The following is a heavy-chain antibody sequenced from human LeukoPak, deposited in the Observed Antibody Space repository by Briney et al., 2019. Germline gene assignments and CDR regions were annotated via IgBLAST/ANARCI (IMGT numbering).Heavy chain of an antibody. CDR3: ARVRLLWFGELSYHGAFDI. D-gene: IGHD3-10*01. V-gene: IGHV3-74*01. J-gene: IGHJ3*02. CDR1: GFTFSSYW. CDR2: INSDGSST. Sequence: GGSLRLSCAASGFTFSSYWMHWVRQAPGKGLVWVSRINSDGSSTSYADSVKGRFTISRDNAKNMLYLQMNSLRAEDTAVYYCARVRLLWFGELSYHGAFDIWGQGTMVTVSS.